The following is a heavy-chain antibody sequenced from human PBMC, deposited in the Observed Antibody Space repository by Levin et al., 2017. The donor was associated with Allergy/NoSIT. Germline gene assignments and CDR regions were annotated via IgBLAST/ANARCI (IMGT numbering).Heavy chain of an antibody. CDR2: ISSDGNGK. Sequence: GGSLRLSCAASGFIFSNYAMHWVRQAPGKGLEWVAAISSDGNGKHYADSVKGQFTVSRDNSRNTLSLQMNSLRAEDTAVYYCARDVIVAPHEYYFDHWGQGILVTVSS. J-gene: IGHJ4*02. CDR1: GFIFSNYA. V-gene: IGHV3-30-3*01. CDR3: ARDVIVAPHEYYFDH. D-gene: IGHD2-15*01.